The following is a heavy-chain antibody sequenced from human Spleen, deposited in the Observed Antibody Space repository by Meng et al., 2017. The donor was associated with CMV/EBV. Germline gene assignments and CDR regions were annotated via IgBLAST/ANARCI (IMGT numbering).Heavy chain of an antibody. V-gene: IGHV3-21*01. CDR1: GFTFSSYS. CDR2: ISSSSSYI. Sequence: GESLKISCAASGFTFSSYSMNWVRQAPGKGPEWVSSISSSSSYIYYADSVKGRFTISRDNAKNSLYLQMNSLRAEDTAVYYCARDSGIAVAGDAFDIWGQGTMVTVSS. J-gene: IGHJ3*02. CDR3: ARDSGIAVAGDAFDI. D-gene: IGHD6-19*01.